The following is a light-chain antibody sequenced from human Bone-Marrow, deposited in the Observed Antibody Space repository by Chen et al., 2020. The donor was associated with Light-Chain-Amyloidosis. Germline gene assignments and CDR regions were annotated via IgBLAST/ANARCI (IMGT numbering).Light chain of an antibody. V-gene: IGLV2-23*01. CDR2: EGS. Sequence: QSALTQPASVSGSPGKSISISCTGTSSVVGSYNLVSWYQQHPGKAPKLMIYEGSKRPSGVSNRFSGSKSGNTASLTISGLQAEDEADYYCCSYAGSSTLVFGGGTKLTVL. CDR1: SSVVGSYNL. CDR3: CSYAGSSTLV. J-gene: IGLJ3*02.